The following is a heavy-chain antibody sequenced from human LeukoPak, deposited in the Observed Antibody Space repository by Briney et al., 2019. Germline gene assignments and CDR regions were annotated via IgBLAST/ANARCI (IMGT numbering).Heavy chain of an antibody. CDR3: ATVAGYAKNWFDP. V-gene: IGHV5-51*01. CDR2: IYPGDSDT. D-gene: IGHD5-12*01. Sequence: GESLKTSCKGSGYSFTNYWIGWVRQMPGKGLEWMGSIYPGDSDTRYSPSFRGQVTISADKSINTAFLQWSSLKASDTAIYYCATVAGYAKNWFDPWGQGTLVTVSS. J-gene: IGHJ5*02. CDR1: GYSFTNYW.